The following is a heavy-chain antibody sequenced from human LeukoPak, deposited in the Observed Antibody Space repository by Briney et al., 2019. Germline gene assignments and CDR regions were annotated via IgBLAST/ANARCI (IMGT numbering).Heavy chain of an antibody. V-gene: IGHV1-2*02. D-gene: IGHD1-26*01. Sequence: GASVTVSFTGSGYTFTVYYMHWVRQAPGQGLEWMGWINPNSGGTNYSQKFQGRVTITRNTSISAAYMELSRLRSDDTAVYYCASWHRIVGATTNDYWGQGTLVTVSS. CDR2: INPNSGGT. J-gene: IGHJ4*02. CDR1: GYTFTVYY. CDR3: ASWHRIVGATTNDY.